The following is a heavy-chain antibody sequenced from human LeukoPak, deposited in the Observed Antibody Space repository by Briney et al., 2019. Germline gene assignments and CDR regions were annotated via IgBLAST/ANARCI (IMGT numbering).Heavy chain of an antibody. J-gene: IGHJ4*02. CDR3: ARHRTGLGYCSGGSCSRIFDY. V-gene: IGHV4-34*01. CDR2: INHSGST. D-gene: IGHD2-15*01. CDR1: GGSFSGYY. Sequence: SETLSLTCAVYGGSFSGYYWSWIRQPPGKGLEWIGEINHSGSTNYNPSLKSRVTISVDTSKNQFSLKLSSVTAADTAVYYCARHRTGLGYCSGGSCSRIFDYWGQGTLVTVSS.